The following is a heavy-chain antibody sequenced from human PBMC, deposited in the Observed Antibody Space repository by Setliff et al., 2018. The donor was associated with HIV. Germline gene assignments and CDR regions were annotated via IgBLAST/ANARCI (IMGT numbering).Heavy chain of an antibody. Sequence: PGGSLRLSCAASGFTFSIYAMHWVRQAPGKGLDGVALISYDGSNIQYADSVKGRFTISRDNSKDTLYLQMSGLTAEDTAIYYCAKTLVVVASPLDFWGQGTLVTVSS. CDR1: GFTFSIYA. CDR3: AKTLVVVASPLDF. D-gene: IGHD2-15*01. J-gene: IGHJ4*02. V-gene: IGHV3-30*07. CDR2: ISYDGSNI.